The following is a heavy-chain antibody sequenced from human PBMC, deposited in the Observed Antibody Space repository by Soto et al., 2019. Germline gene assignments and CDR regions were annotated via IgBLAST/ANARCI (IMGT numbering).Heavy chain of an antibody. CDR1: GYTFTSYD. J-gene: IGHJ6*02. D-gene: IGHD6-13*01. CDR3: ARERVWQQQLVRFGMDV. CDR2: MNPNSGNT. V-gene: IGHV1-8*01. Sequence: QVQLVQSGAEVKKPGASVKVSCKASGYTFTSYDINWVRQATGQGLEWMGWMNPNSGNTGYAQKFQGRVTMTRNTFISTAYMELSSLRSEDTAVYYCARERVWQQQLVRFGMDVWGQGTTVTVSS.